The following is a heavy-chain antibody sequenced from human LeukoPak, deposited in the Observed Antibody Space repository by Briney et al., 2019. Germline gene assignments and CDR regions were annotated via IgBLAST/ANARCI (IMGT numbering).Heavy chain of an antibody. V-gene: IGHV1-69*13. J-gene: IGHJ6*02. D-gene: IGHD1-14*01. CDR1: GYTFTSYD. CDR2: IIPIFGTA. Sequence: SVKVSCKASGYTFTSYDINWVRQAPGQGLEWMGGIIPIFGTANYAQKFQGRVTITADESTSTAYMELSSLRSEDTAVYYCARSPTIDYYYGMDVWGQGTTVTVSS. CDR3: ARSPTIDYYYGMDV.